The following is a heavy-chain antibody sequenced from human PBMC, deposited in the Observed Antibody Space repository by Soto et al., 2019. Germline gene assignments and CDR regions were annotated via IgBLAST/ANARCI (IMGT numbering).Heavy chain of an antibody. Sequence: SLRLSCASSGFTFSSYGMHWVRQAPGKGLEWVAVISYDGSNKYYADSVKGRFTISRDNSKNTLYLQMNSLRAEDTAVYYCAKRADDSSGYYFDDAFDIWGQGTMVTVSS. CDR1: GFTFSSYG. J-gene: IGHJ3*02. CDR3: AKRADDSSGYYFDDAFDI. D-gene: IGHD3-22*01. CDR2: ISYDGSNK. V-gene: IGHV3-30*18.